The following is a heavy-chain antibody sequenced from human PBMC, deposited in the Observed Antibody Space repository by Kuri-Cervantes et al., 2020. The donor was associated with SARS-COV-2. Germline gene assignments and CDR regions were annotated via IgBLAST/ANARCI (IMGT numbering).Heavy chain of an antibody. V-gene: IGHV3-21*04. CDR2: ISSSSSYI. J-gene: IGHJ6*03. D-gene: IGHD4-23*01. CDR3: AKDGGRARFDYYYYYYMDV. CDR1: GFTFSSYS. Sequence: GESLKISCAASGFTFSSYSMDWVRQAPGKGLEWVSSISSSSSYIYYADSVKGRFTISRDNAKNSPYLQMNSLRAEDTALYYCAKDGGRARFDYYYYYYMDVWGKGTTVTVSS.